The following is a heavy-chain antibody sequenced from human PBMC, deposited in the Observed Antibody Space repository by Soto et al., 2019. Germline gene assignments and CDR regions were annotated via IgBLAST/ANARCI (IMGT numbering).Heavy chain of an antibody. D-gene: IGHD3-22*01. CDR3: ATTYFYDSSGYLGSYYFDY. Sequence: PGGSLRLSCAASGFTFSSYSMNWVRQAPGKGLEWVSYISSSSSTIYYADSVKGRFIISRDNAKNSLYLQMNSLRDEDTAVYYCATTYFYDSSGYLGSYYFDYWGRGTQVTVSS. J-gene: IGHJ4*02. V-gene: IGHV3-48*02. CDR1: GFTFSSYS. CDR2: ISSSSSTI.